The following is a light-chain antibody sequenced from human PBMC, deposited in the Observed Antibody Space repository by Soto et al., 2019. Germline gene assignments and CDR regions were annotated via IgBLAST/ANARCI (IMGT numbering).Light chain of an antibody. J-gene: IGLJ1*01. CDR2: EVT. CDR1: NSDIGNYNI. Sequence: QSVLTPPASVSGSPGQSITISCTGTNSDIGNYNIVSWYQEHAYKAPKLIIYEVTKRPSGVSNRFSRSQSCLKPSLTISGLQAEDEGDYHCCSYAGSDVFVFGTGAKVNV. V-gene: IGLV2-23*02. CDR3: CSYAGSDVFV.